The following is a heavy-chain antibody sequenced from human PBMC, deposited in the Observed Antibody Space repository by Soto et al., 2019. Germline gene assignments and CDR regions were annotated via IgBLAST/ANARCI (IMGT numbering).Heavy chain of an antibody. CDR2: IWYDLSNK. Sequence: GGSLRLSCAASGFTFSSYGMHWVRQAPVNGLEFVAVIWYDLSNKYYADSVKGRFTISRYNSKNTLYLQMNSLRAYYTALYYCASEYDSSGYPRYYFDYWGQGTMVTVSS. CDR1: GFTFSSYG. J-gene: IGHJ4*02. CDR3: ASEYDSSGYPRYYFDY. V-gene: IGHV3-33*01. D-gene: IGHD3-22*01.